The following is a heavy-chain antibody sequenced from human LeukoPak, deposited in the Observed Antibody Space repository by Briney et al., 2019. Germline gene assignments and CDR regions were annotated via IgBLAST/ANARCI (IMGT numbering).Heavy chain of an antibody. J-gene: IGHJ4*02. CDR2: IKSKTDGGTT. CDR3: TTGAPRAYSGSYSNC. D-gene: IGHD1-26*01. Sequence: GGSLRLSCAASGFTFSNAWMSWVRQAPGKGMEWVGRIKSKTDGGTTDYAAPVKGRFTISRDDSQNTLYLQMNSLKTEDTAVYYCTTGAPRAYSGSYSNCWGQGTLVTVSS. V-gene: IGHV3-15*01. CDR1: GFTFSNAW.